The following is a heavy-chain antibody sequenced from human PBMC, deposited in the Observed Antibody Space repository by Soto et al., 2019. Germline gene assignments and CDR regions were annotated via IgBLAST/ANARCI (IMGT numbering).Heavy chain of an antibody. CDR3: SDLATWFVP. J-gene: IGHJ5*02. V-gene: IGHV3-72*01. Sequence: EEQLAESGGGLVQPGGSLRLSCAGSGSSFNDHYIDWVRQAPGKGLEWIGQIRNKDRGYTTEYAASVRGRFTISRDDSSYSLYLHMTSLKTEDTALYYCSDLATWFVPWGQGTLVTVSS. CDR1: GSSFNDHY. CDR2: IRNKDRGYTT.